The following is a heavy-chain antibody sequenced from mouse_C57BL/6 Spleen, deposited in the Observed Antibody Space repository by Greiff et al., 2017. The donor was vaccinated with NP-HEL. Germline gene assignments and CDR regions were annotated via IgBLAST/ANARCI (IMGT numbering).Heavy chain of an antibody. D-gene: IGHD2-2*01. CDR3: AKKSGYDGDYYAMDY. CDR2: IWRGGST. J-gene: IGHJ4*01. V-gene: IGHV2-5*01. CDR1: GFSLTSYG. Sequence: QVQLKESGPGLVQPSQSLSITCTVSGFSLTSYGVHWVRQSPGKGLEWLGVIWRGGSTDYNAAFMSRLSITKDNSKSQVFFKMNSLQADDTARYYCAKKSGYDGDYYAMDYWGQGTSVTVSS.